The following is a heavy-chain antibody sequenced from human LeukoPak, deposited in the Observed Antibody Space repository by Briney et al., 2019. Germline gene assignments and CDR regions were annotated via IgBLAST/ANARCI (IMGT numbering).Heavy chain of an antibody. J-gene: IGHJ5*02. D-gene: IGHD6-13*01. Sequence: PGGSLRLSCAASGFTFSDYYMSWIRQAPGKGLEWVSYISYDGTTIYYADSVKGRFTVSRDNAKNSLSLQMNSLRAEDTAVYYCARCSSSWYFPDPWGQGTLVTGSS. CDR1: GFTFSDYY. CDR2: ISYDGTTI. CDR3: ARCSSSWYFPDP. V-gene: IGHV3-11*01.